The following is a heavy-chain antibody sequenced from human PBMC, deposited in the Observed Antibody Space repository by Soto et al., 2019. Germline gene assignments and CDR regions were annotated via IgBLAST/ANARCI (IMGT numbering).Heavy chain of an antibody. D-gene: IGHD3-10*01. Sequence: QVQLQQWGAGLLKPSETLSLACAVYGGSFSGPNWSWIRQPPGKGLEWIGEINHSGSTNYNPSLKSRVTISIDMSKNQYALKVSSETAANTAVYYCARGWGFGVDPWGQGILVTVSS. CDR2: INHSGST. V-gene: IGHV4-34*01. CDR1: GGSFSGPN. CDR3: ARGWGFGVDP. J-gene: IGHJ5*02.